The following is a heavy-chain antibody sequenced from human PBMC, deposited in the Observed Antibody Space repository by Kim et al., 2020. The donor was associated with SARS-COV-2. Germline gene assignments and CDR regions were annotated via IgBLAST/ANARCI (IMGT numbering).Heavy chain of an antibody. CDR3: ARGRAAYYHGSGSWPEYFQH. D-gene: IGHD3-10*01. Sequence: SETLSLTCAVYGGSFSGYYWSWIRQPPGKGLEWIGEINHSGSTNYNPSLKSRVTISVDTSKNQFSLKLSSVTAADTAVYYCARGRAAYYHGSGSWPEYFQHWGQGTLVTVSS. J-gene: IGHJ1*01. V-gene: IGHV4-34*01. CDR1: GGSFSGYY. CDR2: INHSGST.